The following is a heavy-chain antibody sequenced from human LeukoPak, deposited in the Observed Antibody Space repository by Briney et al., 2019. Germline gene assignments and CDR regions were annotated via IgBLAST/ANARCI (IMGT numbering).Heavy chain of an antibody. V-gene: IGHV1-2*02. CDR3: ASGKVVTMVRGVIITYFDY. Sequence: ASVKVSYKASGYTFTAYYMHWVRQAPGQGLEWMGWINPNSGGTNYAQKFQGRVTMTRDTSISTAYMELSRLRSDDTAVYYCASGKVVTMVRGVIITYFDYWGQGTLVTVSS. CDR1: GYTFTAYY. D-gene: IGHD3-10*01. CDR2: INPNSGGT. J-gene: IGHJ4*02.